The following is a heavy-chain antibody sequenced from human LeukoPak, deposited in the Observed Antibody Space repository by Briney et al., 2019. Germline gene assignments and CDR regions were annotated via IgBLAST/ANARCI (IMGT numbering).Heavy chain of an antibody. CDR2: IYYSGST. D-gene: IGHD2-15*01. V-gene: IGHV4-39*07. CDR3: ASTPSILGYCSGGSCYPTRY. Sequence: PSETLSLTCTVSGGSISSSSYYWGWIRQPPGKGLEWIGSIYYSGSTYYNPSLKSRVTISVDTSKNQFSLKLSSVTAADTAVYYCASTPSILGYCSGGSCYPTRYWGQGTLVTVSS. CDR1: GGSISSSSYY. J-gene: IGHJ4*02.